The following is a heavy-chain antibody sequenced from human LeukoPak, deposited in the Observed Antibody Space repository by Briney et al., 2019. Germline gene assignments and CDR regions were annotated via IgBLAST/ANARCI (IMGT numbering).Heavy chain of an antibody. V-gene: IGHV3-23*01. CDR2: ISGSGGST. CDR3: AKDAGGIQLWLRGNWFDP. CDR1: GFTFSSYA. Sequence: GGSLRLSCAASGFTFSSYAMSWVRQAPGKGLEWVSAISGSGGSTYYADSVKGRFTISRDNSKNTLYLQMNSLRAEDTAVYYFAKDAGGIQLWLRGNWFDPWGQGTLVTVSS. J-gene: IGHJ5*02. D-gene: IGHD5-18*01.